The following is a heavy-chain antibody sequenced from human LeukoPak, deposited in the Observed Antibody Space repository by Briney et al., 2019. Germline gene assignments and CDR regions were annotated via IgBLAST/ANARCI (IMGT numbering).Heavy chain of an antibody. D-gene: IGHD6-13*01. CDR1: GYRFTSNW. V-gene: IGHV5-51*01. CDR3: ARRQQLFLPFDY. J-gene: IGHJ4*02. Sequence: NPGESLKISCKVSGYRFTSNWIGWVRQMPGKGLEWMGIIYPGDPDTRYSPSFQGQVTISADKSISTAYLQWSSLKASDTAMYYCARRQQLFLPFDYWGQGTLVTVSS. CDR2: IYPGDPDT.